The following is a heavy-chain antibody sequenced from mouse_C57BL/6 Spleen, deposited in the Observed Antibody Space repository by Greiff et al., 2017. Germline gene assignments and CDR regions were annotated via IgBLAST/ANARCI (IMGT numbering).Heavy chain of an antibody. CDR1: GYTFTSYW. CDR2: IHPNSGST. D-gene: IGHD2-4*01. J-gene: IGHJ4*01. CDR3: ARRYDYDVGHYYAMDY. Sequence: VQLQQPGAELVKPGASVKLSCKASGYTFTSYWMHWVKQRPGQGLAWIGMIHPNSGSTNYNEKFKSKATLTVDKSSSTAYMQLSSLTSEDSAVYYCARRYDYDVGHYYAMDYWGQGTSVTVSS. V-gene: IGHV1-64*01.